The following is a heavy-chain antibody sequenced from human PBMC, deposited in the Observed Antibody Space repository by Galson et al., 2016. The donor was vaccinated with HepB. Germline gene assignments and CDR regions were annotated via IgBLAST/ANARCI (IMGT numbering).Heavy chain of an antibody. CDR1: GFSLSTAGLA. Sequence: PALVKPTQTLTLTCTFSGFSLSTAGLAVGWIRQPPGKALEWLALIFWNNDDRYIPSLRSRLTITKDTSRNQVVLTMTNVGPVDTGTYYCGRMIYDTSGYYFVDFWGQGTAVTISS. CDR3: GRMIYDTSGYYFVDF. J-gene: IGHJ4*02. D-gene: IGHD3-22*01. V-gene: IGHV2-5*04. CDR2: IFWNNDD.